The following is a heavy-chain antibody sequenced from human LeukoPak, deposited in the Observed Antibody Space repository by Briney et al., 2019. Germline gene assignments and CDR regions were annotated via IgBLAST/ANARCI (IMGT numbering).Heavy chain of an antibody. V-gene: IGHV3-11*01. CDR1: GFTFSDYY. Sequence: PGGSLRLSCAASGFTFSDYYMSRIRQAPGKGLEWVSYISSSGSTIYYADSVKGRFTISRDNAKNSLYLQMNSLRAEDTAVYYCARDRRYSSGRDAFDIWGQGTMVTVSS. CDR3: ARDRRYSSGRDAFDI. J-gene: IGHJ3*02. D-gene: IGHD6-19*01. CDR2: ISSSGSTI.